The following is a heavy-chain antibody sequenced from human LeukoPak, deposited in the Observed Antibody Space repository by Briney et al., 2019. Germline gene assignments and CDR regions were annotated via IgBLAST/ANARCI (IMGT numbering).Heavy chain of an antibody. J-gene: IGHJ4*02. CDR2: IRTKPNNYAT. V-gene: IGHV3-73*01. D-gene: IGHD6-13*01. CDR3: THIAAAGPGY. CDR1: GFTFSGSA. Sequence: PGGSLRLSCAASGFTFSGSAMHWVRQASGKGLEWVGRIRTKPNNYATAYAASVKGGFTISRDDSQNTAYLQMNSLKTEDTAVYYCTHIAAAGPGYWGQGTLVTVSS.